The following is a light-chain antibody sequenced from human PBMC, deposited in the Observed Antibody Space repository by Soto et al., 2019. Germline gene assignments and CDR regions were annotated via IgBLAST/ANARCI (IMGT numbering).Light chain of an antibody. V-gene: IGKV1-5*01. Sequence: DITMTQSPSSLSASVGDRVTITCRASQSISSYLNWYQQKPGKAPKLLIYDASSLESGVPSRFSGSGSGTEFTLTISSLQPDDFATYYCQQYNSYSKTFGQGTKVDI. CDR1: QSISSY. CDR3: QQYNSYSKT. CDR2: DAS. J-gene: IGKJ1*01.